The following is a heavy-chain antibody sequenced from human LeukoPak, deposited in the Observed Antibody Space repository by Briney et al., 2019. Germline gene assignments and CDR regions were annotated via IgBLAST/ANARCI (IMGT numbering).Heavy chain of an antibody. V-gene: IGHV1-2*06. Sequence: GAPVKVSCKASGYTFTSYGISWVRQAPGQGLEWMGRINPNSGGTNYAQKFQGRVTMTRDTSISTAYMELSRLRSDDTAVYYCARGRYGSGPADYWGQGTLVTVSS. CDR1: GYTFTSYG. D-gene: IGHD3-10*01. J-gene: IGHJ4*02. CDR2: INPNSGGT. CDR3: ARGRYGSGPADY.